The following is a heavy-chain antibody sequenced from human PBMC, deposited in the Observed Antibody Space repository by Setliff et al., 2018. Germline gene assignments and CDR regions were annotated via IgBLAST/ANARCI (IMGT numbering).Heavy chain of an antibody. CDR3: ARDRLGAFDI. CDR1: GGSISSYY. CDR2: IYYSGST. D-gene: IGHD6-19*01. V-gene: IGHV4-59*12. Sequence: SETLSLTCTVSGGSISSYYWSWIRQPPGKGLEWIGYIYYSGSTNYNPSLKSRVTISVDTSKNQFSLKLSSVTAADTAVYYCARDRLGAFDIWGQGTMVTVSS. J-gene: IGHJ3*02.